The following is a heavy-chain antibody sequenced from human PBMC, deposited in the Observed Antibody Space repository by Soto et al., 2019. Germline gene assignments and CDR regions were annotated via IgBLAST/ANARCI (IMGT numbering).Heavy chain of an antibody. CDR3: ERDGNYHEF. CDR2: ITSSGSNV. D-gene: IGHD1-7*01. V-gene: IGHV3-21*01. CDR1: GFSFGVHA. Sequence: EVHLVESGGGLVKPGGSLRLSCATSGFSFGVHAITWVRQAPGKGLEGVALITSSGSNVQYAESVEGRFTISRDDAKNSVHLQMNNLRADDTGVYYCERDGNYHEFWGHGTQVTVSS. J-gene: IGHJ4*01.